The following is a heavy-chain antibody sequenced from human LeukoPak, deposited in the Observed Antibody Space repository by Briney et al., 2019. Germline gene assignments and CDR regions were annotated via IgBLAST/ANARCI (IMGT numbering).Heavy chain of an antibody. Sequence: SETLSLTCAVSGYSISSGYYWGWIRQPPGKGLEWIGSIYHNGSTYYNPSLKSRVTISVDTSKNQFSLKLSSVTAADTAVYYCARDNGGFGELPSWFDPWGQGTLVTVSS. D-gene: IGHD3-10*01. V-gene: IGHV4-38-2*02. CDR1: GYSISSGYY. J-gene: IGHJ5*02. CDR2: IYHNGST. CDR3: ARDNGGFGELPSWFDP.